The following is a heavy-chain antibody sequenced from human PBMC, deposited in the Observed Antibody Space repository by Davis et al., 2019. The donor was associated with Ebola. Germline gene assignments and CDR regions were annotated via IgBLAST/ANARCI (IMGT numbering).Heavy chain of an antibody. D-gene: IGHD3-22*01. Sequence: SVKVSCKASGYTFTSYGISWVRQAPGQGLEWVGGIIPIFGTANYAQKFQGRVTITADESTSTAYMELSSLRSEDTAVYYCARATYDSSGYGFDYWGQGTLVTVSS. J-gene: IGHJ4*02. CDR1: GYTFTSYG. CDR3: ARATYDSSGYGFDY. CDR2: IIPIFGTA. V-gene: IGHV1-69*13.